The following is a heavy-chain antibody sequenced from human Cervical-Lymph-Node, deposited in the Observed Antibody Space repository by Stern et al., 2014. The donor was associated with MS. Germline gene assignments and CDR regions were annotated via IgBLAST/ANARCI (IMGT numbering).Heavy chain of an antibody. V-gene: IGHV3-21*01. J-gene: IGHJ4*02. CDR2: ISSTSTYI. CDR1: GFPFSSYS. CDR3: ATLPLHTSLDY. D-gene: IGHD2-2*01. Sequence: EDQLVESGGGLVKPGGSRRLSCAVSGFPFSSYSMNWVRQAPGQGLEWVSSISSTSTYIYYADSVEGRFTISRDNAKNSLYLLMNSLRAEDTAVYYCATLPLHTSLDYWGQGILVTVSS.